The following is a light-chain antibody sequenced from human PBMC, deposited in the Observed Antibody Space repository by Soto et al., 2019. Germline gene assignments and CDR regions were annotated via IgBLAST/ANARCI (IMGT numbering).Light chain of an antibody. V-gene: IGKV3-15*01. Sequence: EIVMTQSPAILSVSPGERVTLSCRAIQSVSSNLAWYHQKPGQAPRLLIYGASTRATGIPARFSGTGSGTEFTLTISSLQSEDFAVYFCQQYSDWPLYTFGQGTRLEIK. CDR3: QQYSDWPLYT. J-gene: IGKJ5*01. CDR2: GAS. CDR1: QSVSSN.